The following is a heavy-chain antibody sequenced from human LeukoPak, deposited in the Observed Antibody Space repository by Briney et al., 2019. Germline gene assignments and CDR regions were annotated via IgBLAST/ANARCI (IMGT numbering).Heavy chain of an antibody. CDR3: AKERDTAMVTIDY. Sequence: GGSLRLSCAASGFTFSSYGMHWVRQTPGKGREWVAFIRYDGSNKYYADSVKGRFTISRDNSKNTLYLQMNSLRAEDTAVYYCAKERDTAMVTIDYWGQGALVTVSS. CDR2: IRYDGSNK. CDR1: GFTFSSYG. J-gene: IGHJ4*02. V-gene: IGHV3-30*02. D-gene: IGHD5-18*01.